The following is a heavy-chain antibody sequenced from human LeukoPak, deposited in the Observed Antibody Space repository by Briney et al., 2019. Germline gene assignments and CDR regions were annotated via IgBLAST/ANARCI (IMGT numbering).Heavy chain of an antibody. CDR1: GGYIITSGHY. V-gene: IGHV4-39*07. CDR3: ARERSSSGGHNWFDP. Sequence: SETLSLTCTVSGGYIITSGHYWGWIPQPPGKGREWIGSVYYTGVTSTNPFFRSRMSISVDTSKNQFSLNLTSVTAADAAVYYCARERSSSGGHNWFDPWGQGTLVTVSS. D-gene: IGHD4-23*01. CDR2: VYYTGVT. J-gene: IGHJ5*02.